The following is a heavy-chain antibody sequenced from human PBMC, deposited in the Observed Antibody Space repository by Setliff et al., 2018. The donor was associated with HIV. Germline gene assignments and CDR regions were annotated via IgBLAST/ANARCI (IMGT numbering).Heavy chain of an antibody. CDR1: GYSISSGYY. D-gene: IGHD4-17*01. Sequence: SETLSLTCAVSGYSISSGYYWGWIRQPPGKGLEWVGSINHSGGTRYNPSLKSRVTMSVDTSKNQFSLKLTSVTASDTAVYYCARAAAGNTGPFDLWGQGSPVTVSS. CDR2: INHSGGT. J-gene: IGHJ4*02. V-gene: IGHV4-38-2*01. CDR3: ARAAAGNTGPFDL.